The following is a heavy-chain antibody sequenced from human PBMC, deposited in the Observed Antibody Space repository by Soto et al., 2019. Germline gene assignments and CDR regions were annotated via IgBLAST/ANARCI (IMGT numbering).Heavy chain of an antibody. D-gene: IGHD2-15*01. CDR3: ARQCRGVTCHWFVP. V-gene: IGHV4-39*01. CDR1: SGSISSTIYS. CDR2: IFYSGST. J-gene: IGHJ5*02. Sequence: SETLSLTCAVSSGSISSTIYSGDWIRQPPGKGLEWIGSIFYSGSTYYNPSLKSRVTISVDTSKNQFSLTLTSVTAADTAVYYCARQCRGVTCHWFVPWGQGTLVIVSS.